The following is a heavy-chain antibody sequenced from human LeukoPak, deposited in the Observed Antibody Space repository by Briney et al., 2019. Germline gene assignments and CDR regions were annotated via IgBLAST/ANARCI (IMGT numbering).Heavy chain of an antibody. CDR1: GYTFTGYG. D-gene: IGHD3-22*01. J-gene: IGHJ3*02. Sequence: ASVKVSCKASGYTFTGYGISWVRQAPGQGLEWMGWISAYNGNTNYAQKLQGRVTMTTDTSTSTAYMELRSLRSDDTAVYYCARDYYDSSGYYIAFDIWGQGTMVTVSS. CDR3: ARDYYDSSGYYIAFDI. V-gene: IGHV1-18*01. CDR2: ISAYNGNT.